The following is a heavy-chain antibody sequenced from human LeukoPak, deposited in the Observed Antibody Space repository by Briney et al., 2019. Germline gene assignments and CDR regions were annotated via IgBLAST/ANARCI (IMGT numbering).Heavy chain of an antibody. J-gene: IGHJ4*02. CDR1: DGSVTSHS. CDR3: ARVDSSGYHTFFDY. V-gene: IGHV4-59*02. Sequence: SETLSITCTDSDGSVTSHSWNWILQTPGKRLEWIGDIYDSGSPNYTPSLKSRVTISVDSSKNQFSLKLTSVTAANTAIYYCARVDSSGYHTFFDYWGQGTLVTVSS. CDR2: IYDSGSP. D-gene: IGHD3-22*01.